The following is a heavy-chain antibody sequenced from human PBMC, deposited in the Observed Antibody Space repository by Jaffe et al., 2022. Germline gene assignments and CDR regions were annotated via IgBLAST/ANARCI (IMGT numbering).Heavy chain of an antibody. CDR1: GFTFSSYA. V-gene: IGHV3-23*01. CDR2: LSGSGGST. D-gene: IGHD2-21*01. J-gene: IGHJ4*02. CDR3: AKSGAIEGSVRNDY. Sequence: EVQLLESGGGLVQPGGSLRLSCAASGFTFSSYAMSWVRQAPGKGLEWVSALSGSGGSTYYADSVKGRFTISRDNSKNTLYLQMNSLRAEDTAVYYCAKSGAIEGSVRNDYWGQGTLVTVSS.